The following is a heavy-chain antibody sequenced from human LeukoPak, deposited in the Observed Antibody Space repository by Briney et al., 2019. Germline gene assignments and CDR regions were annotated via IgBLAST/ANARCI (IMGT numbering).Heavy chain of an antibody. Sequence: GGSLRLSCAASGFTFNNYWMHWVRQAPGKGLVWVSLINSDGSNTNYADSVKGRFTISRDNSKNTLYLQMNSLRAEDTAVYYCAKDLFREELPNAFDIWGQGTMVTVSS. J-gene: IGHJ3*02. CDR2: INSDGSNT. D-gene: IGHD1-7*01. V-gene: IGHV3-74*01. CDR1: GFTFNNYW. CDR3: AKDLFREELPNAFDI.